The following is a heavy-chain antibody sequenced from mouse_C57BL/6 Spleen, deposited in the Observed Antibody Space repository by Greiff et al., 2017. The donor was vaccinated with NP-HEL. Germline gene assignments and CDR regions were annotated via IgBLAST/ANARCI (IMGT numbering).Heavy chain of an antibody. J-gene: IGHJ3*01. D-gene: IGHD1-1*01. CDR3: ARAHYYGSSYVGFAY. V-gene: IGHV1-78*01. CDR1: GYTFTDHT. CDR2: IYPRDGST. Sequence: QVQLQQSDAELVKPGASVKISCKVSGYTFTDHTIHWMKQRPEQGLEWIGYIYPRDGSTKYNEKFKGKATLTADKSSSTAYMQLNSLTSEDSAVYFCARAHYYGSSYVGFAYWGQGTLVTVSA.